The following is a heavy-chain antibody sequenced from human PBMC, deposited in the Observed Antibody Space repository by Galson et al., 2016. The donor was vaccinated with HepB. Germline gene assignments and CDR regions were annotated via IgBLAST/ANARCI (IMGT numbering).Heavy chain of an antibody. J-gene: IGHJ2*01. CDR1: GFTFSSYA. D-gene: IGHD1-7*01. CDR3: AKRENWNYGVWWYFDL. V-gene: IGHV3-23*01. Sequence: SLRLSCAASGFTFSSYAMSWVRQAPGKGLEWVSAMSGSGASTFYADSVKGRFTISRDNSKNTLYLQMNSLRAEDTAVYYWAKRENWNYGVWWYFDLWGRGTLVTVSS. CDR2: MSGSGAST.